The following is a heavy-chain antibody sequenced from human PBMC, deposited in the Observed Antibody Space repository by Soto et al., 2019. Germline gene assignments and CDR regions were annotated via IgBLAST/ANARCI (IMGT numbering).Heavy chain of an antibody. CDR1: GYTFTSFG. CDR3: VRVVAIPGYPDN. J-gene: IGHJ4*02. CDR2: ISTDNGNT. Sequence: GASVKLSCKASGYTFTSFGISWVRQAPGQGLEWMGWISTDNGNTNYAQKFQGRVTITADESTSTAYMELSSLRSDDTAIYYCVRVVAIPGYPDNWGQGTLVTVSS. V-gene: IGHV1-18*01. D-gene: IGHD5-12*01.